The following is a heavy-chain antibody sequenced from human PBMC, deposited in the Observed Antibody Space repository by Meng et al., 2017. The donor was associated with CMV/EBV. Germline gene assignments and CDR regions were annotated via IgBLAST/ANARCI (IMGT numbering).Heavy chain of an antibody. V-gene: IGHV4-59*01. CDR3: ATPEGGWYDY. D-gene: IGHD6-19*01. Sequence: SETLSLTCTVSGGSISGYYWSWIRQPPGKGLEWIGYIYYSGSTNYNPSLKSRVTISVDTSKNQFSLKLSSETAADTAVYYCATPEGGWYDYWGQGTLVTVSS. J-gene: IGHJ4*02. CDR1: GGSISGYY. CDR2: IYYSGST.